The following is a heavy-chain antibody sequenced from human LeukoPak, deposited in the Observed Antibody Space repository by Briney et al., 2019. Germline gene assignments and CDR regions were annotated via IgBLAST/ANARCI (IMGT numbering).Heavy chain of an antibody. D-gene: IGHD5-18*01. Sequence: GGSLRLSCAASGFTFSNAWMSWVRQAPGKGLEWVGRIKSKTDGGTTDYAAPVKGRFTTSRDDSKNTLYLQMNSLKTEDTAVYYCTTDPRGRQLWLDGMDVWGQGTTVTVSS. CDR3: TTDPRGRQLWLDGMDV. V-gene: IGHV3-15*01. CDR1: GFTFSNAW. J-gene: IGHJ6*02. CDR2: IKSKTDGGTT.